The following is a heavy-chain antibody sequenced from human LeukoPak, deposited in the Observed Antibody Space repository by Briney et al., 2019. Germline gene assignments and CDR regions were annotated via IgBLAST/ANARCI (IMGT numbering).Heavy chain of an antibody. J-gene: IGHJ3*02. V-gene: IGHV3-48*04. D-gene: IGHD6-13*01. CDR3: ARAIVSSLGAFDI. CDR1: GFTFSSYS. Sequence: HPGGSLRLSCAASGFTFSSYSMNWVRQAPGKGLEWVSYIGSSTIYYADSVKGRFTISRDNAKNSLYLQMNSLRAEDTAVYYCARAIVSSLGAFDIWGQGTMVTVSS. CDR2: IGSSTI.